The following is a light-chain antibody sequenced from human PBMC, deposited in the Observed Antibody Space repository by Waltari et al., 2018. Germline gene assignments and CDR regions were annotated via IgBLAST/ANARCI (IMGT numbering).Light chain of an antibody. J-gene: IGKJ2*01. CDR2: GAA. Sequence: EIVMTQSPATLSVSPGDRATISCWASQSVNSTLAWYHNKPGQAPRLLIYGAATRSTCIPASFSGSGSGTEFTLTISSLQSEDFALYFCQQYDNWPEYSFGQGTKLEI. CDR1: QSVNST. CDR3: QQYDNWPEYS. V-gene: IGKV3-15*01.